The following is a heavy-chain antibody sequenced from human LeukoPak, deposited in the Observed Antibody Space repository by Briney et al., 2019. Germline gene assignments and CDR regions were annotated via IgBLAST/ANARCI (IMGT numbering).Heavy chain of an antibody. D-gene: IGHD1-14*01. J-gene: IGHJ4*02. CDR2: INPSGSST. V-gene: IGHV3-74*01. CDR3: ARSNQADDY. CDR1: GFTFSNYW. Sequence: GGSLRLSCAASGFTFSNYWMHSVRQVPGKGLVWVSRINPSGSSTTYADSVKGRFTISRDNAKNMLYLQMDSLRAEDTGIYYCARSNQADDYWGQGTLVTVSS.